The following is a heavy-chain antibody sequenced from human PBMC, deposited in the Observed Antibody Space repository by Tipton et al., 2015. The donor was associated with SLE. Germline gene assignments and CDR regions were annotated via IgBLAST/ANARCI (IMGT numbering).Heavy chain of an antibody. CDR3: ATDDTGHDWGF. CDR2: IKSKTDGTTT. D-gene: IGHD5-12*01. V-gene: IGHV3-15*07. CDR1: GFTFSRAW. J-gene: IGHJ4*02. Sequence: GSLRLSCAASGFTFSRAWMNWVRQAPGKGLEWVGRIKSKTDGTTTDYPTPVKGRFAISRDDSKNTLYLQMNSLKTEDTAIYYCATDDTGHDWGFWGQGTLVTVSS.